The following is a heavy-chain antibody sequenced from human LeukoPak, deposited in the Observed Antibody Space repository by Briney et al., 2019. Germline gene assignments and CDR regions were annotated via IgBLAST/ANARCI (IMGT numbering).Heavy chain of an antibody. CDR2: ISYDGSNK. V-gene: IGHV3-30-3*01. J-gene: IGHJ4*02. CDR1: GFTFSSYA. Sequence: PGGSLRLSCAASGFTFSSYAMHWVRQAPGKGLEWVAVISYDGSNKYYADSVKGRFTISRDNSKNTLYLQMNSLRAEDTAVYYCARVRAGGRSSWALNYWGQGTLVTVSS. CDR3: ARVRAGGRSSWALNY. D-gene: IGHD6-13*01.